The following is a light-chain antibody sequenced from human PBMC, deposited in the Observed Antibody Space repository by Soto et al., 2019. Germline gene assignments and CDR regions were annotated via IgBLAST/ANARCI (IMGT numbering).Light chain of an antibody. CDR2: GAS. CDR3: QQYGSSEII. J-gene: IGKJ5*01. CDR1: QSVNNNY. Sequence: VLTQSPGTLSLSPGERATRSFRASQSVNNNYLAWYQQKPGQSPRLLIYGASIRATAIPDRFSGSVSGTDFTLTITRLEPEDFAVFYCQQYGSSEIIFGQGTRLEI. V-gene: IGKV3-20*01.